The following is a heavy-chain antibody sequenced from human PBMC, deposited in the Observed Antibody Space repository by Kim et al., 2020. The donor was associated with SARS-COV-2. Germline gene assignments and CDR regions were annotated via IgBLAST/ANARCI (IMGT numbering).Heavy chain of an antibody. V-gene: IGHV3-21*01. Sequence: GGSLRLSCAASGFTFSSYSMNWVRQAPGKGLEWVSSISSSSSYIYYADSVKGRFTISRDNAKNSLYLQMNSLRAEDTAVYYCARGRYCSSTSCYQDAFDIWGQGTMVTVSS. CDR3: ARGRYCSSTSCYQDAFDI. J-gene: IGHJ3*02. D-gene: IGHD2-2*01. CDR1: GFTFSSYS. CDR2: ISSSSSYI.